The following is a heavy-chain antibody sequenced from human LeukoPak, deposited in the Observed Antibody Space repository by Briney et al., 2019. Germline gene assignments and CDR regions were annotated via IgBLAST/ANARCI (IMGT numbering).Heavy chain of an antibody. D-gene: IGHD1-26*01. Sequence: GGSLRLSCAASGFALGSYVISWVRQAPGKGLEWVSSSSGNGDSYYADSVKGRFTISRDNSKNTLYLQMNSLRAEDTAFYYCAKGSPIYVGVVFFDFWGQGTLLTVSS. CDR1: GFALGSYV. J-gene: IGHJ4*02. V-gene: IGHV3-23*01. CDR2: SSGNGDS. CDR3: AKGSPIYVGVVFFDF.